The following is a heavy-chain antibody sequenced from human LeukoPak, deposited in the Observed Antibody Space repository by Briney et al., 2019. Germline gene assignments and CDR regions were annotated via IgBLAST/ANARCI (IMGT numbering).Heavy chain of an antibody. J-gene: IGHJ4*02. CDR1: GGSFSGYY. CDR2: INHSGST. D-gene: IGHD3-16*02. Sequence: PSETLSLTCAVYGGSFSGYYWNWIRQPPGKGLEWIGEINHSGSTNYNPSLKSRVTISVDTSKNQFSLKLSSVTAADTAVYYCARAKYYDYVWGSYRLHFDYWGQGTLVTVSS. V-gene: IGHV4-34*01. CDR3: ARAKYYDYVWGSYRLHFDY.